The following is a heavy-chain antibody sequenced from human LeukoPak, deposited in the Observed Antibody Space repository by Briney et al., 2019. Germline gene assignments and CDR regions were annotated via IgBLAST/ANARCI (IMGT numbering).Heavy chain of an antibody. CDR1: GFTFGSYG. CDR2: IRKVGSEG. Sequence: PGGSLRLSCAASGFTFGSYGMSWFRQAPGKGLEWGAKIRKVGSEGYYVDSVKGRFTISRDNSKNTLYLQMNSLRAEDTAVYYCAKDRRDYYSNWFDPWGQGTLVTVSS. D-gene: IGHD3-22*01. CDR3: AKDRRDYYSNWFDP. V-gene: IGHV3-7*03. J-gene: IGHJ5*02.